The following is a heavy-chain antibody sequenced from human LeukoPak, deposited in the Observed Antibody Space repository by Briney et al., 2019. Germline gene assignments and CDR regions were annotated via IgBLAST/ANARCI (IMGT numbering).Heavy chain of an antibody. CDR2: IYYSGST. CDR1: GGSISSGGYY. CDR3: ARLLCASCVDY. D-gene: IGHD2-21*01. J-gene: IGHJ4*02. V-gene: IGHV4-31*03. Sequence: PSETLSLTCTVSGGSISSGGYYWSWIRQHPGKGLEWIGYIYYSGSTYYNPSLESRVTISVDTSKNQFSLKLSSVTAADTAVYYCARLLCASCVDYWGQGTLVTVSS.